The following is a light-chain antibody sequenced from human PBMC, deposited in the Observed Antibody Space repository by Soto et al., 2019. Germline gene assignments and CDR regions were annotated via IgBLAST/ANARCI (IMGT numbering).Light chain of an antibody. CDR2: AAS. CDR1: QSISSDF. J-gene: IGKJ1*01. Sequence: EIVLTQSPGTLSLSPGERATLSCRASQSISSDFLAWYQQKPGQAPRLLIYAASSRATGIPDRFSGIGSETDFTLSISGLEPEDFALYYCQQYGNSPWTFGRGTKVEI. CDR3: QQYGNSPWT. V-gene: IGKV3-20*01.